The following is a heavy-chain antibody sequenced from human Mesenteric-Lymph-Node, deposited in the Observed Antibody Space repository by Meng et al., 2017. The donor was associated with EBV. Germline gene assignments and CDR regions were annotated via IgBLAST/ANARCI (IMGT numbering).Heavy chain of an antibody. J-gene: IGHJ4*02. CDR1: GGSVSNGSYY. V-gene: IGHV4-61*01. D-gene: IGHD1-26*01. CDR3: ALIIVGATHFDY. Sequence: QVQLQDSGPCMVKPSETLSLTCTVSGGSVSNGSYYWSWIRQPPGKGLEWIGYIDYSGSTNYNPSLKSRVTISVDTSKNRFSLKLSSVTAADTAVYYCALIIVGATHFDYWGQGTLVTVSS. CDR2: IDYSGST.